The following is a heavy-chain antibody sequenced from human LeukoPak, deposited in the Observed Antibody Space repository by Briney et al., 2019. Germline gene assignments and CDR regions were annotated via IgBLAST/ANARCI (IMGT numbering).Heavy chain of an antibody. D-gene: IGHD6-13*01. J-gene: IGHJ4*02. CDR3: ARGIAAAGTALYN. CDR1: GFTFSDHY. Sequence: GGSLRLSCAASGFTFSDHYMSWIRQAPGKGLEWVSYISSTGTTIYYADSVKGRFTISRDNAKNSLYLQMNSLRAEDTAVYYCARGIAAAGTALYNWGQGTLVTVSS. V-gene: IGHV3-11*01. CDR2: ISSTGTTI.